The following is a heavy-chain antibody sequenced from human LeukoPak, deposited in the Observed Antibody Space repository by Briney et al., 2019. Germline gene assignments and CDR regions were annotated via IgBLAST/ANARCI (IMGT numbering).Heavy chain of an antibody. CDR1: GGSFSGYY. CDR3: ARGMQWLYRGAFDI. V-gene: IGHV4-34*01. J-gene: IGHJ3*02. Sequence: SETLSLTCAVYGGSFSGYYWSWLRQPPGKGLEWIGEINHSGSTNYNPSLKSRVTISVDTSKNQFSLKLSSVTAADTAVYYCARGMQWLYRGAFDICGQGTMVIVSS. D-gene: IGHD6-19*01. CDR2: INHSGST.